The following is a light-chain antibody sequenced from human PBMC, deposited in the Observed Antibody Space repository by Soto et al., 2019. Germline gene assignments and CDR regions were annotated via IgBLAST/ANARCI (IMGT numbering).Light chain of an antibody. CDR2: DNN. J-gene: IGLJ2*01. CDR1: NSNIGNNY. V-gene: IGLV1-51*01. Sequence: QSVLTQPPSVSAATGQTVTISCSGSNSNIGNNYVSWYQQFPGTAPKVLIYDNNKRPSGIPDRFSGSKSATSATLVITGLQTGDEADYYCGAWDSSLHAGVFGGGTKLTVL. CDR3: GAWDSSLHAGV.